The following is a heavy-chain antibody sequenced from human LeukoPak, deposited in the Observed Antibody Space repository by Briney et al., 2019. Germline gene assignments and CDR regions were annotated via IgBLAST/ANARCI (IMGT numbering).Heavy chain of an antibody. CDR1: GGSFSGFP. D-gene: IGHD6-19*01. CDR2: ISRSGDT. J-gene: IGHJ4*02. Sequence: SETLSLTCAVYGGSFSGFPWTWIRQPPGKGLEWIGEISRSGDTNYSPPLKSRVTMSVDPSRNQFSLKLTSVTAADTAVYYCARGLKYSSGHEGLDYWGQGILVTVSS. V-gene: IGHV4-34*01. CDR3: ARGLKYSSGHEGLDY.